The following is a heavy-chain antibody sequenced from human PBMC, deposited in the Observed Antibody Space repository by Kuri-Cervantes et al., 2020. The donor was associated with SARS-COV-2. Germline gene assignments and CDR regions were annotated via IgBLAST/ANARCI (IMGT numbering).Heavy chain of an antibody. D-gene: IGHD3-3*01. J-gene: IGHJ4*02. CDR3: AKRQDFWSGYYTPHIDY. V-gene: IGHV4-39*01. CDR2: IYDSGST. Sequence: SETLSLTCTVSGGSISSSTYHWGWIRQPPGKGLEWIGTIYDSGSTYYNPSLKSRVTISVDTSKNQFSLKLSSVTAADTAVYYCAKRQDFWSGYYTPHIDYWGQGALVTVSS. CDR1: GGSISSSTYH.